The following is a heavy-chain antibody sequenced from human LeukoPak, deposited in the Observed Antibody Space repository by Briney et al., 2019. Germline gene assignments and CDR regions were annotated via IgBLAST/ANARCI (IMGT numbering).Heavy chain of an antibody. D-gene: IGHD2-21*02. CDR2: IFYTRTT. J-gene: IGHJ4*02. CDR1: GGSVSGYY. CDR3: ARHDVVPVIRRGFDF. V-gene: IGHV4-59*08. Sequence: PSETLSLTCTVSGGSVSGYYWSWIRQPPGKGLEYIGYIFYTRTTLYSPSLKTRVTMSVDTSENQFSLKLRSVTAADTAVYYCARHDVVPVIRRGFDFWGQGTLVTVSS.